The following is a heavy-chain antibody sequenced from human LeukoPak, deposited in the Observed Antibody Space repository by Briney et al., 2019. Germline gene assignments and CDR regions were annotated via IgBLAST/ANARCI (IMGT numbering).Heavy chain of an antibody. CDR2: ISGGSDYT. D-gene: IGHD3-10*01. CDR1: GFSFSSHG. V-gene: IGHV3-23*01. J-gene: IGHJ2*01. CDR3: AKIGVIGNWYYDV. Sequence: PGGSLRLSCAASGFSFSSHGMSWVRQAPWKGPEWVSSISGGSDYTFYADSVKGRFTISRDNSKNTLYLQMNSLRAGDTAIYYCAKIGVIGNWYYDVWGRGTLVTVSS.